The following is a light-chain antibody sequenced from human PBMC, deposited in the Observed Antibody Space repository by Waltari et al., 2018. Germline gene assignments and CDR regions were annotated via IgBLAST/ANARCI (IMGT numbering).Light chain of an antibody. V-gene: IGKV3-20*01. J-gene: IGKJ1*01. CDR1: LSVRGS. Sequence: EIVLTQSPGTLSLSPGERATLSCRASLSVRGSLAWYQQNAGQAPRLLSYGASSRARGIPDRFSGSGSGTDFSLTISRLEPEDFAVYYCQHYVRLPATFGQGTKVEI. CDR2: GAS. CDR3: QHYVRLPAT.